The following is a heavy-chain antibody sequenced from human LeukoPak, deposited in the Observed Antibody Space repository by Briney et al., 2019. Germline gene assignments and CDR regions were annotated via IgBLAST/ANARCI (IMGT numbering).Heavy chain of an antibody. CDR2: MSYSGST. J-gene: IGHJ4*02. Sequence: SETLSLTCTASGGSISSTTYYWGWIRQPPGKGLEWIGRMSYSGSTYYNPSLRSRVTIFVDTSKKHFSLQLTSVTAADTAVYYCARHLAVAGAIDYWGQGTLVTVSS. CDR1: GGSISSTTYY. V-gene: IGHV4-39*01. D-gene: IGHD6-19*01. CDR3: ARHLAVAGAIDY.